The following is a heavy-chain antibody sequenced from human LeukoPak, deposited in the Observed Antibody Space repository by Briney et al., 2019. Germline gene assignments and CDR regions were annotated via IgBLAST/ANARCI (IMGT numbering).Heavy chain of an antibody. V-gene: IGHV4-61*02. CDR2: IYTSGST. CDR1: GGSISSGSYY. J-gene: IGHJ5*02. CDR3: AREVEQWLVEFISWFDP. Sequence: KTSETLSLTCTVSGGSISSGSYYWSWIRQPAGKGLEWIGRIYTSGSTNYNPSLKSRVTISVDTSKNQFSLKLSSVTAADTAVYYCAREVEQWLVEFISWFDPWGQGTLVTVSS. D-gene: IGHD6-19*01.